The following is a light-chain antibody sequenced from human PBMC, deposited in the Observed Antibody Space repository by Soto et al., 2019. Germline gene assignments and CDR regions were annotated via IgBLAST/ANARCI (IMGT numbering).Light chain of an antibody. CDR3: QVWDASNDLHIL. CDR1: NSGSKS. CDR2: DDS. Sequence: SYELTQPPSVSVASRQTARITFGGKNSGSKSAHWYQQKSGQAHVLVVYDDSDRPSGIPERFSGSNSGNTATLTISRVEAGDEADYYCQVWDASNDLHILFGGGTKLTVL. V-gene: IGLV3-21*02. J-gene: IGLJ2*01.